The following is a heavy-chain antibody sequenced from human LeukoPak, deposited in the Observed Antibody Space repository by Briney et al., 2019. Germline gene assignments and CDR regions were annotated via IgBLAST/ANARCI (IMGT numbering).Heavy chain of an antibody. CDR2: IIPIFGTA. CDR1: GGTFSSYA. CDR3: ARHSGYHSTMYLDY. Sequence: SVKVSCKASGGTFSSYAISWVRQAPGQGLEWMGGIIPIFGTANYAQKFQGRVTITADESMSTVYMELSSLRSEDTAVYYCARHSGYHSTMYLDYWGQGTLVTVSS. V-gene: IGHV1-69*01. D-gene: IGHD3-22*01. J-gene: IGHJ4*02.